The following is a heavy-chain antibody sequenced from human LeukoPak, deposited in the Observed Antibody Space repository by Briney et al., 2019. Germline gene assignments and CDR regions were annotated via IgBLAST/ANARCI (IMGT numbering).Heavy chain of an antibody. CDR1: GFTFSNAW. CDR3: TTGSDFDY. V-gene: IGHV3-15*01. D-gene: IGHD2-15*01. Sequence: GGSRRLTCASTGFTFSNAWMSWVRQAPGKGLEWVGRIKSKTGGGTTDYAALVKGRFTTSRDDSKNTLYLQMNSLKTEDTAVYYCTTGSDFDYWGQGTLVTVSS. CDR2: IKSKTGGGTT. J-gene: IGHJ4*02.